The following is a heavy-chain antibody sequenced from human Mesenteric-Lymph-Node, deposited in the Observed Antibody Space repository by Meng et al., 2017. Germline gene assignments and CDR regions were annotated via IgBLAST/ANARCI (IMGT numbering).Heavy chain of an antibody. CDR3: AKPYGSGSYGDAFDI. D-gene: IGHD3-10*01. Sequence: GESLKISCAASGFTFSSYAMNWVRQAPGKGLEWVSAISGSGGSTYYADSVKGRFTISRDNSKYTLYLQMNSLRVEDTAVYYCAKPYGSGSYGDAFDIWGQGKKVNVSS. V-gene: IGHV3-23*01. J-gene: IGHJ3*02. CDR2: ISGSGGST. CDR1: GFTFSSYA.